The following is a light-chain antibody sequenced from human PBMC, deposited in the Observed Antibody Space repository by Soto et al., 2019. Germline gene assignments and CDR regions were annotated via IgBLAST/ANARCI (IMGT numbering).Light chain of an antibody. V-gene: IGKV3-15*01. CDR1: QSVSSS. CDR3: QQYNKWLWT. J-gene: IGKJ1*01. Sequence: EIVMTQSPATLSMSPGERVTLSCRASQSVSSSLAWNQQKPGQAPRLLIYGASTRATGVPDRFSGSGSGTEFTLTISSLQSEDFAVYYCQQYNKWLWTFGQGTKVEIK. CDR2: GAS.